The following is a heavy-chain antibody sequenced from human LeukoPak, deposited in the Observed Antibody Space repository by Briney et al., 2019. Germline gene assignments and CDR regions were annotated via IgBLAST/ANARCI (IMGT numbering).Heavy chain of an antibody. CDR3: ARDPVPAAARHFDY. D-gene: IGHD2-2*01. CDR1: GFTFSSDW. Sequence: GGSLRLSCAASGFTFSSDWMSWVRQAPGKGLEWVANMKQDGSEKYYVDSVKGRFTISRDNSKYTLYLQMNSLRPEDTAVYYCARDPVPAAARHFDYWGQGTLVTVSS. V-gene: IGHV3-7*01. CDR2: MKQDGSEK. J-gene: IGHJ4*02.